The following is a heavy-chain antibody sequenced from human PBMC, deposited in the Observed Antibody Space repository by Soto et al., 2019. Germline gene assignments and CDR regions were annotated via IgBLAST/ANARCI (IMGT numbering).Heavy chain of an antibody. CDR3: ARGPVGGGNSPPYYYYGMDV. J-gene: IGHJ6*02. Sequence: SETLSLTCAVYGGSFNGYYWSWIRQPPGKGLEWIGEITHGGSTNYNPSIKSRVTISVDTSKNKFSLKLSSVTAADTAVYYCARGPVGGGNSPPYYYYGMDVWGQGTTVTVSS. V-gene: IGHV4-34*01. CDR2: ITHGGST. CDR1: GGSFNGYY. D-gene: IGHD2-21*02.